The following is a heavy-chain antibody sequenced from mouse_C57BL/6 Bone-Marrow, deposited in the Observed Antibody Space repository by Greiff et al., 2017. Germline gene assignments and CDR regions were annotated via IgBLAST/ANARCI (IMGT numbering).Heavy chain of an antibody. D-gene: IGHD4-1*01. V-gene: IGHV1-54*01. J-gene: IGHJ3*01. CDR3: ARSKNWDSWFAY. CDR2: INPGSGGT. CDR1: GYAFTNYL. Sequence: QAQLKQSGAELVRPGTSVKVSCKASGYAFTNYLIEWVKQRPGQGLEWIGVINPGSGGTNYNEKFKGKATLTADKSSSTAYMQLSSLASEDSAVYFCARSKNWDSWFAYWGQGTLVTVSA.